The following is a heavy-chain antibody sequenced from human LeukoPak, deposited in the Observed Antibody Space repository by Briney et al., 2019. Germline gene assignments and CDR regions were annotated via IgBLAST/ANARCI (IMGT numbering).Heavy chain of an antibody. CDR2: IRYDGSDK. Sequence: GGSLRLSCAASGFTFSDFNMHWVRQAPGKGLEWVSFIRYDGSDKYYTDSVEGRFSISRDNSKNTLYLQMNSLRTEDTAIYYCAKDYKWSFDYWGQGTLVTVSS. V-gene: IGHV3-30*02. D-gene: IGHD1-1*01. J-gene: IGHJ4*02. CDR1: GFTFSDFN. CDR3: AKDYKWSFDY.